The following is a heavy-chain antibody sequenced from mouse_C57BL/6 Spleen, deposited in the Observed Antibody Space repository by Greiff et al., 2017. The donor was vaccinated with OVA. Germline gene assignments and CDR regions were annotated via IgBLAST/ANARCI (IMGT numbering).Heavy chain of an antibody. CDR3: ASPYDYGDY. V-gene: IGHV1-26*01. CDR1: GYTFTDYY. J-gene: IGHJ2*01. CDR2: INPNNGGT. Sequence: EVQLQQSGPELVKPGASVKISCKASGYTFTDYYMNWVKQSHGKSLEWIGDINPNNGGTSYNQKFKGKATLTVDKSSSTAYMELRSLTSEDSAVYYCASPYDYGDYWGQGTTLTVSS. D-gene: IGHD2-4*01.